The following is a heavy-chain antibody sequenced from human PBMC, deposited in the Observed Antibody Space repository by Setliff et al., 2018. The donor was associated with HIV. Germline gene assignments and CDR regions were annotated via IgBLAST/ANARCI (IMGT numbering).Heavy chain of an antibody. D-gene: IGHD3-3*01. Sequence: ASVKVSCKASGYTFTSNSIHWVRQAPGQRLEWMGWINAGNGDTKYSQKFQGRVTITRDTSASATYMELSSLRSEDTAVYYCASYVLRFLEWLPHDAFDIWGQGTMVTVS. CDR3: ASYVLRFLEWLPHDAFDI. CDR1: GYTFTSNS. V-gene: IGHV1-3*01. CDR2: INAGNGDT. J-gene: IGHJ3*02.